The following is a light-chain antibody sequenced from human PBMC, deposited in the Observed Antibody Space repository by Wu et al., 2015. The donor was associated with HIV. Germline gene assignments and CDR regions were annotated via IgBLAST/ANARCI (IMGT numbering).Light chain of an antibody. CDR1: QGINNY. J-gene: IGKJ3*01. Sequence: QLTQSPDSLSASVGDRVTIVCRASQGINNYLAWYQQKPGKAPNLLIYGASTLQGGVPSRFSGSGSGTDFTLTISSLEPEDFAVYYCQLRGDWPGVTFGPGTKVTIK. CDR3: QLRGDWPGVT. CDR2: GAS. V-gene: IGKV1-9*01.